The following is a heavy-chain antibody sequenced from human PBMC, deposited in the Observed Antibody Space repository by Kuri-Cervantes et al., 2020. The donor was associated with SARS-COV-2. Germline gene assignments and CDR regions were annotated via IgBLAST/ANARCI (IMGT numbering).Heavy chain of an antibody. CDR1: GGSFSGYY. CDR2: IYYSGST. V-gene: IGHV4-59*12. Sequence: SETLSLTCAVYGGSFSGYYWSWIRQPPGRGLEWIGYIYYSGSTNYNPSLKSRVTISVDTSKNQFSLKLSSVTAADTAVYYCARAPKEDYSILYYFDYWGQGTLVTVSS. CDR3: ARAPKEDYSILYYFDY. D-gene: IGHD4-11*01. J-gene: IGHJ4*02.